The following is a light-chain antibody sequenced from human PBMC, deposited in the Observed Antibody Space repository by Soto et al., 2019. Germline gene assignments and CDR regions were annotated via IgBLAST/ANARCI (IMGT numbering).Light chain of an antibody. CDR2: DGS. CDR1: QNVGSY. J-gene: IGKJ2*01. CDR3: QQRALWPRT. V-gene: IGKV3-11*01. Sequence: EIVLTQSPVTLSLFPGERATLSCRASQNVGSYLAWYQQKPGQAPRLLIYDGSNRAPGIPARFSGSQSGTDFTLTISSLEPEDFAVYHWQQRALWPRTFGQGTKLEIK.